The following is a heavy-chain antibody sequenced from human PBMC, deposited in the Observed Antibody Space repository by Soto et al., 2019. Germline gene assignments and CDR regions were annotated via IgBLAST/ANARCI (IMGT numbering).Heavy chain of an antibody. CDR2: IYHSGIT. V-gene: IGHV4-30-2*01. D-gene: IGHD2-21*01. CDR1: GGAISCGGYS. J-gene: IGHJ4*02. CDR3: ASSVRIPTVINY. Sequence: TLSLTCAVSGGAISCGGYSWSWIRQPPGKGLEWIGYIYHSGITYYNPSLKSRVTISVDRSKNQFSLKLSSVTGADTAVYYCASSVRIPTVINYWGQGTLVTVSS.